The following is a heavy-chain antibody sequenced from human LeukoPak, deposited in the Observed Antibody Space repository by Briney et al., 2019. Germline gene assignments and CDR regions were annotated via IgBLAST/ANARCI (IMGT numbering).Heavy chain of an antibody. Sequence: GGSLRLSCAASGFTVSSAYISWVRQAPGKGLEWLSAIYSDGNTYYADSVEGRFTIFRDNSKNMLYLQMNSLRADDTAVYYCARAPSGWYFDSWGQGTLVTVSS. CDR2: IYSDGNT. CDR3: ARAPSGWYFDS. J-gene: IGHJ4*02. D-gene: IGHD6-19*01. CDR1: GFTVSSAY. V-gene: IGHV3-53*01.